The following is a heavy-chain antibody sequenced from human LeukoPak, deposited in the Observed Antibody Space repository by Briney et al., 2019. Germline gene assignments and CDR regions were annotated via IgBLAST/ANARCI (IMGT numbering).Heavy chain of an antibody. Sequence: GASVKVSCKASGYTFTSYGISWVRQAPGQGLEWMGWISAYNGNTNYAQKLQGRVTMTTDTSTSTAYMELRSLRSDDTAVYYCARVVVAADYYYYYGMDVWGQGTTVTVSS. J-gene: IGHJ6*02. CDR2: ISAYNGNT. CDR3: ARVVVAADYYYYYGMDV. V-gene: IGHV1-18*01. D-gene: IGHD2-15*01. CDR1: GYTFTSYG.